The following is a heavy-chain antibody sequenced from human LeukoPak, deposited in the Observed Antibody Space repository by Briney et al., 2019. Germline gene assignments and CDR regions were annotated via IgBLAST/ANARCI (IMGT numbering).Heavy chain of an antibody. J-gene: IGHJ6*03. CDR3: AREVVTAIPSNYYYYMDV. D-gene: IGHD2-21*02. Sequence: TGGSLRLSCAASGFTFSSYGMHWVRQAPGKGLEWVAVIWYDGSNKYYADSVKGRFTISRDNSKNTLYLQMNSLRAEDTAVYYCAREVVTAIPSNYYYYMDVWGKGTTVTVSS. V-gene: IGHV3-33*01. CDR1: GFTFSSYG. CDR2: IWYDGSNK.